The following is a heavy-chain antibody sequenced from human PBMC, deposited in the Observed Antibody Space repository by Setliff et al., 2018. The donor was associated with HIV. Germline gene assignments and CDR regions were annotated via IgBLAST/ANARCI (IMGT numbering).Heavy chain of an antibody. Sequence: PSETLSLTCTVSGDSISSGGDDWGWIRQSPGKGLEGIGYIYYSGSTYYNPSLKSRVTISVDTAKNKCSLKVSYVTAADTAVYYCARAEGYYDSSVNTGRYYYYYMDVWGKGTPVTVSS. CDR2: IYYSGST. CDR3: ARAEGYYDSSVNTGRYYYYYMDV. CDR1: GDSISSGGDD. J-gene: IGHJ6*03. D-gene: IGHD3-22*01. V-gene: IGHV4-31*03.